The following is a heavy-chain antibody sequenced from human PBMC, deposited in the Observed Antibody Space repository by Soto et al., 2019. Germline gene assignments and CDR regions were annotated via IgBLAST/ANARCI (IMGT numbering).Heavy chain of an antibody. CDR2: INPNSGGT. Sequence: ASVKVSCKASGYTFTGYYMHWVRQAPGQGLEWMGWINPNSGGTNYAQKFQGWVTMTRDTSTSTAYMELRSLRSDDTAVYYCARGFDGPHVDYYYYGMDVWGQGTTVTVSS. CDR1: GYTFTGYY. D-gene: IGHD3-9*01. CDR3: ARGFDGPHVDYYYYGMDV. J-gene: IGHJ6*02. V-gene: IGHV1-2*04.